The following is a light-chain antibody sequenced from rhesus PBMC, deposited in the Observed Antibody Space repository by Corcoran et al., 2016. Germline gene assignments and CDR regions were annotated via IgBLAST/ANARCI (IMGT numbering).Light chain of an antibody. V-gene: IGKV1-44*03. Sequence: DIQMTQSPSSLSAFVGDRVIITCRASQIIGNYLIWYQQKPGKVPKVLIYDASTLQSGVPFRFSGSGSGTDFTLTISSLQPEDFATYYCQQHNSLPYSFGQGTKVEIK. CDR3: QQHNSLPYS. CDR2: DAS. CDR1: QIIGNY. J-gene: IGKJ2*01.